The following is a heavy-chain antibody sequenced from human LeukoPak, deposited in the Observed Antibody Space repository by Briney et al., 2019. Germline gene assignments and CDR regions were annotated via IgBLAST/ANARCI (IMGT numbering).Heavy chain of an antibody. J-gene: IGHJ6*03. CDR3: ARESYHFGIGEKDCYMDV. Sequence: SETLSLTCEVSGGSISDRFYWSWVRQPAVRGLEWIGRIYASGSTNSNPSVKSRVILSVDTSKNQFSLTLSSVTAADTAVYYCARESYHFGIGEKDCYMDVWGKGTTVTVSS. CDR1: GGSISDRFY. V-gene: IGHV4-61*02. D-gene: IGHD3-3*01. CDR2: IYASGST.